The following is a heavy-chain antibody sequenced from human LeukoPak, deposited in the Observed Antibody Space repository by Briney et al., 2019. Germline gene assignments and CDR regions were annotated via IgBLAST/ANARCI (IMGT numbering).Heavy chain of an antibody. CDR2: INPSGGST. J-gene: IGHJ5*02. CDR1: GDTFTRDS. V-gene: IGHV1-46*01. Sequence: ASVKVSCKAFGDTFTRDSMNWGRHAPGQGLEWMGIINPSGGSTNYAQKFQGRVTMTRDTSTSTIYMEVGRLRSEQKGVYYCATSFRAVNSFDPWGQGTLVTVSS. CDR3: ATSFRAVNSFDP. D-gene: IGHD3-10*01.